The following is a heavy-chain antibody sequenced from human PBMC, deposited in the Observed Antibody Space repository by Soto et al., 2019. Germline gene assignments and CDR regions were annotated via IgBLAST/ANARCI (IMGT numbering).Heavy chain of an antibody. J-gene: IGHJ3*01. CDR1: GFPFSPYT. Sequence: PGGSLRLSCAASGFPFSPYTMHWVRQAPGQGLEWVAVISYDGTNQYYADSVKGRFIISRDNSNNTLSLQMHSPKSEDTAVYFCARGAIVGVNDVFDVWGQGTMVTVSS. D-gene: IGHD1-26*01. CDR2: ISYDGTNQ. CDR3: ARGAIVGVNDVFDV. V-gene: IGHV3-30*14.